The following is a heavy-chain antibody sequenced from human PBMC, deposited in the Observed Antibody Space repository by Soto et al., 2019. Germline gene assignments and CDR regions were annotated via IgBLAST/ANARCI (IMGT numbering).Heavy chain of an antibody. CDR1: GGSISSYY. CDR2: IYYSGST. Sequence: PSVTLSLTCTVSGGSISSYYWNWIRQPPGKGLEWIGYIYYSGSTCYNPSLKSRVTISVDTSKNQFSLKLTSVTAADTAAYYCARHFVAVVIKGWGYWGQGKLVTVSS. D-gene: IGHD3-10*01. CDR3: ARHFVAVVIKGWGY. J-gene: IGHJ4*02. V-gene: IGHV4-59*08.